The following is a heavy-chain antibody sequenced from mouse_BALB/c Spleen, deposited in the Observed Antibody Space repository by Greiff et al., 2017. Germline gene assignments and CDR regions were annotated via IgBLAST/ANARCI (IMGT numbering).Heavy chain of an antibody. CDR2: ISNGGST. CDR3: AREPTVVEAVFDY. J-gene: IGHJ2*01. V-gene: IGHV5-6-3*01. Sequence: EVMLVESGGGLVKPGGSLKLSCAASGFTFSSYAMSWVRQSPEKRLEWVAEISNGGSTYYPDSVKGRFTISRDNAKNTLYLQMSSLKSEDTAMYYCAREPTVVEAVFDYWGQGTTLTVSS. CDR1: GFTFSSYA. D-gene: IGHD1-1*01.